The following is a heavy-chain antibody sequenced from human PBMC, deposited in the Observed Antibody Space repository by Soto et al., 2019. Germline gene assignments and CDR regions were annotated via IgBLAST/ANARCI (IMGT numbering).Heavy chain of an antibody. V-gene: IGHV3-73*01. CDR2: IRSKANSYAT. Sequence: GGSLRLSCAASGFTFSGSAMHWVRQASGKGLEWVGRIRSKANSYATAYAASVKGRFTIARDDSKNTAYLQMNSLKTEDTAVYYCTRQRTSSGLYCYYFDTDVWGKETTVTVS. J-gene: IGHJ6*03. CDR3: TRQRTSSGLYCYYFDTDV. D-gene: IGHD6-19*01. CDR1: GFTFSGSA.